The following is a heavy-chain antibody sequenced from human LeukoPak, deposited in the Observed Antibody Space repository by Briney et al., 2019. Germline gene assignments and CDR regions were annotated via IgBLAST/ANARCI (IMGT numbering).Heavy chain of an antibody. D-gene: IGHD6-6*01. Sequence: PSETLSLTCAVYGGSFSGYYWSWIRQPPGKGLEWIGEINHSGSTNYNPSLKSRVTISVDTSKNQFSLKLSSVTAADTAVYYCARGVGYSSSWFNYYYYYMDVWGKGTTVTISS. V-gene: IGHV4-34*01. CDR3: ARGVGYSSSWFNYYYYYMDV. J-gene: IGHJ6*03. CDR1: GGSFSGYY. CDR2: INHSGST.